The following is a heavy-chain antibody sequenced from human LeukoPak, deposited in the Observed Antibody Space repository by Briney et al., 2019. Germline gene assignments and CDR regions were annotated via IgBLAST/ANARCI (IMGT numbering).Heavy chain of an antibody. CDR3: ARVSAAPLGWFDP. CDR1: GYTFTGYY. V-gene: IGHV1-2*02. CDR2: INPTSGGT. J-gene: IGHJ5*02. Sequence: GASVKVSCKASGYTFTGYYIHWVRQAPGQGLEWMGWINPTSGGTNYAQKFQGRVTMTRDTSISTAYMELNRLKSDDTAVYYCARVSAAPLGWFDPWGQGTLVTVSS. D-gene: IGHD2-2*01.